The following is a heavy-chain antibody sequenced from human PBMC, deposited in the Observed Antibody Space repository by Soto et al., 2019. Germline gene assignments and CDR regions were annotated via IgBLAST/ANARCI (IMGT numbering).Heavy chain of an antibody. D-gene: IGHD1-26*01. J-gene: IGHJ3*02. CDR3: ARDSGSYYVAYAFDI. CDR2: INPSGGST. V-gene: IGHV1-46*01. CDR1: GYTFTSYY. Sequence: ASVKVSCKASGYTFTSYYMHWVRQAPGQGLEWMGIINPSGGSTSYAQKFQGRVTMTRDTSTSTVYMELSSLRSEDTAVYYCARDSGSYYVAYAFDIWGQGTMVNVSS.